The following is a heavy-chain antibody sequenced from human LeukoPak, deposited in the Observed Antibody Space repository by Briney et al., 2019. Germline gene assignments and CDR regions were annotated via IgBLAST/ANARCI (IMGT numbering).Heavy chain of an antibody. J-gene: IGHJ4*02. V-gene: IGHV3-49*04. CDR3: TRDEYLDY. CDR2: IRSKAYGGTT. CDR1: GFTFGDYA. Sequence: PGGSLRLSCTASGFTFGDYAMSWVRQAPGKGLEWVGFIRSKAYGGTTEYAAAVKGRFTISRDDSKSIAYLQMNSLKTEDTAVYYCTRDEYLDYWGQGTLVTVSS.